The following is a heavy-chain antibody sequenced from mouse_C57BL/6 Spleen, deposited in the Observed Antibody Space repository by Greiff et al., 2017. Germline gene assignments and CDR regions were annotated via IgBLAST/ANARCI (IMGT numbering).Heavy chain of an antibody. CDR3: ARHEGDLLWHSAWFSY. D-gene: IGHD2-1*01. Sequence: QVQLQQSGAELVKPGASVKLSCKASGYTFTEYTIHWVKQRSGQGLEWIGWFYPGRGSIKYNEKFKDQATLTADKSSSTVYMEMSRLTSESSAVYFCARHEGDLLWHSAWFSYWGQGTLVTVSA. V-gene: IGHV1-62-2*01. CDR2: FYPGRGSI. CDR1: GYTFTEYT. J-gene: IGHJ3*01.